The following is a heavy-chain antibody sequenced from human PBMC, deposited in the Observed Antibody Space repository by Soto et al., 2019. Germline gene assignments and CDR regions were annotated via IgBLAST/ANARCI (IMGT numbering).Heavy chain of an antibody. D-gene: IGHD4-17*01. J-gene: IGHJ3*02. Sequence: SETLSLTCTDSGGSISSYYWSWIRQPPGKGLEWIGYIYYSGSTNYNPSLKSRVTISVDTSKNQFSPKLSSVTAADTAVYYCARVGHPQATVVTPDDAFDIWGQGTMVTVSS. V-gene: IGHV4-59*01. CDR3: ARVGHPQATVVTPDDAFDI. CDR2: IYYSGST. CDR1: GGSISSYY.